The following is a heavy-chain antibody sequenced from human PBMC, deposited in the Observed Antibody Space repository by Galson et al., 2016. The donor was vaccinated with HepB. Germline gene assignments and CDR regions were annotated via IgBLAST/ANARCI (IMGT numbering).Heavy chain of an antibody. CDR3: ARDQRIGDGYDI. CDR2: IYSSGSS. CDR1: GGSISLYY. Sequence: SETLSLTCTVSGGSISLYYWSWIRQPPGKGLEWIGYIYSSGSSNSNPSPTSRVTISVEPSKTQFPLRLTSVTATDTAVYYCARDQRIGDGYDIWGQGTMVTVSS. V-gene: IGHV4-59*12. D-gene: IGHD2/OR15-2a*01. J-gene: IGHJ3*02.